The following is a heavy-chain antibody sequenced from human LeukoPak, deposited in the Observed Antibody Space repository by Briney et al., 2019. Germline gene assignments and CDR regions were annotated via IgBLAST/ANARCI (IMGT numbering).Heavy chain of an antibody. D-gene: IGHD3-22*01. CDR2: IIPIFGTA. Sequence: ASVKVSCKASGGTFSSYAISWVRQAPGQGLEWMGGIIPIFGTANYAQKFQGRVTITADESTSTAYMELRSLRSDDTAVYYCARESDSSGFYYFDYWGQGTLVTVSS. CDR1: GGTFSSYA. J-gene: IGHJ4*02. V-gene: IGHV1-69*13. CDR3: ARESDSSGFYYFDY.